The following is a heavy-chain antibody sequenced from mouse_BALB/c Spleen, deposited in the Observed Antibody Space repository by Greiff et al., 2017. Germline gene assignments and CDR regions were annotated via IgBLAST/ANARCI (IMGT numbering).Heavy chain of an antibody. CDR2: ISYSGST. CDR1: GYSITSDYA. Sequence: VQLKESGPGLVKPSQSLSLTCTVTGYSITSDYAWNWIRQFPGNKLEWMGYISYSGSTSYNPSLKSRISITRDTSKNQFFLQLNSVTTEDTATYYCARGGYYGNYLYAMDYWGQGTSVTVSS. J-gene: IGHJ4*01. D-gene: IGHD2-1*01. V-gene: IGHV3-2*02. CDR3: ARGGYYGNYLYAMDY.